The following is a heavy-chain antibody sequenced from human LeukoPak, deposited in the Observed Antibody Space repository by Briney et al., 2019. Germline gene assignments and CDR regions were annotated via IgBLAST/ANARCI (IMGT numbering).Heavy chain of an antibody. V-gene: IGHV3-9*01. CDR1: GFTFDDYA. CDR2: INWNRGIL. Sequence: PGRSLRLSSATSGFTFDDYAMHWVRQAPGKVLGGVSVINWNRGILCDAYSMKGRFTITRANAKNSLYLQMNSLRAEDTAFSYCAKANLGYGSGGSCHYYYGMDVWVQGTTVTVSS. CDR3: AKANLGYGSGGSCHYYYGMDV. D-gene: IGHD2-15*01. J-gene: IGHJ6*02.